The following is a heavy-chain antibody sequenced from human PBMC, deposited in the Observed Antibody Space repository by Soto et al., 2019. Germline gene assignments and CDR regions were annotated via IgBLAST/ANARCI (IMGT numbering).Heavy chain of an antibody. CDR1: GYTFTSYG. V-gene: IGHV1-18*01. J-gene: IGHJ3*02. D-gene: IGHD3-22*01. CDR3: AGFQRYYDGSGLIRGDAFDI. CDR2: ISAYNGNT. Sequence: QVQLVQSGAEVKKPGASVKVSCKASGYTFTSYGFSWVRQAPGQGLEWMGWISAYNGNTNYAQKLQGRVTMTTDTSASTAYMERRSLRSADTAVYYYAGFQRYYDGSGLIRGDAFDIWGQGTMVTVSS.